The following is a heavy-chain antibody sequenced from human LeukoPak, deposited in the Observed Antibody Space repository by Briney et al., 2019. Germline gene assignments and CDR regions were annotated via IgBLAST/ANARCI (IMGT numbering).Heavy chain of an antibody. J-gene: IGHJ4*02. D-gene: IGHD5-12*01. CDR3: AKGPTRDYDYWYYSDY. Sequence: PGGSLRLSCAAAGFTFSNYAMNWVRQAPGKGLEWVSAVWRSGTRTYYADSVKARFTISRDNSKNTLYLQMNSLRAEDTAIYYCAKGPTRDYDYWYYSDYWGQGTLVTVSS. CDR1: GFTFSNYA. CDR2: VWRSGTRT. V-gene: IGHV3-23*01.